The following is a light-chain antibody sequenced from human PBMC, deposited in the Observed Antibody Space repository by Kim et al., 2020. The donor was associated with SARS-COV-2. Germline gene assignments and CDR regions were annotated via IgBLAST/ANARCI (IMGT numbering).Light chain of an antibody. CDR2: DTG. CDR3: SLFYSGSWV. J-gene: IGLJ3*02. CDR1: NGTVTSGHF. Sequence: PGGTVTLPWDPNNGTVTSGHFPYWFPQKPGQAPRTLIYDTGSKHSWTPARFSGSLLGGKAALTLSGTQPGDEAEYYCSLFYSGSWVFGGGTQLTVL. V-gene: IGLV7-46*01.